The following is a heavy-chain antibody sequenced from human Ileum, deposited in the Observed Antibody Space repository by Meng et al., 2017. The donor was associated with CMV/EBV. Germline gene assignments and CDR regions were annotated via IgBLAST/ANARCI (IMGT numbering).Heavy chain of an antibody. D-gene: IGHD3-3*01. CDR3: ARVGSFTIFGVVTYNWFDP. V-gene: IGHV4-38-2*01. CDR1: GFTFDSYDI. Sequence: ESLKISCAASGFTFDSYDINWVRQAPGKGLEWIGSIYHSGSTYYNPSLKSRVTISVDTSKNQFSLKLSSVTAADTAVYYCARVGSFTIFGVVTYNWFDPWGQGTLVTVSS. CDR2: IYHSGST. J-gene: IGHJ5*02.